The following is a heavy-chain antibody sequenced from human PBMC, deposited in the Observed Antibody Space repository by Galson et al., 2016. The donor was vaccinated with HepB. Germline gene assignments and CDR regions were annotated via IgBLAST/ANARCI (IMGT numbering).Heavy chain of an antibody. J-gene: IGHJ4*02. CDR2: ISSSSLYI. V-gene: IGHV3-21*06. CDR3: ARWSRGTGSSLDF. D-gene: IGHD3-10*01. CDR1: GFNFSTFT. Sequence: SLRLSCAASGFNFSTFTVNWVRQVPGEGLEWVSSISSSSLYIYYADSLRGRFTVSRDNSKNSLFLQMNSLGAEDTAIYYCARWSRGTGSSLDFWGQGTLVTVS.